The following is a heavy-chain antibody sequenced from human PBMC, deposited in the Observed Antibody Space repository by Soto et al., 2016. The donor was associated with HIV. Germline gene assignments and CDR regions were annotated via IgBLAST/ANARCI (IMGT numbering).Heavy chain of an antibody. V-gene: IGHV3-48*01. CDR3: ASLYYYGSGPGWNDY. CDR1: GFTFSSYS. J-gene: IGHJ4*02. Sequence: EVQLVESGGGLVQPGGSLRLSCAASGFTFSSYSMNWVRQAPGKGLEWVSYISSSSSTIYYADSVKGRFTISRDNAKNSLYLQMNSLRAEDTAVYYCASLYYYGSGPGWNDYWGQGTLVTVSS. CDR2: ISSSSSTI. D-gene: IGHD3-10*01.